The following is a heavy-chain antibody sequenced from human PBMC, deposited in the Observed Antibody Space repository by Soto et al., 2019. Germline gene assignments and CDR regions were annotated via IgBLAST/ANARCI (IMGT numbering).Heavy chain of an antibody. J-gene: IGHJ4*02. CDR2: ISGSGGST. Sequence: PGGSLRLSCAASGFTFSRYAMSWVRQAPGKGLEWVSAISGSGGSTYYADSVKGRFTISRDNSKNTLYLQMNSLRVEDTAVYYCAKAIRDQLLCSFDYWGQGILVTVSS. CDR1: GFTFSRYA. V-gene: IGHV3-23*01. D-gene: IGHD2-2*01. CDR3: AKAIRDQLLCSFDY.